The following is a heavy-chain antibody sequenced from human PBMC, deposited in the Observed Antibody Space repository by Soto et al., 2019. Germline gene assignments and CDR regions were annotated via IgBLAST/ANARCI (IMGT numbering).Heavy chain of an antibody. CDR1: GFSFSTYA. CDR2: TTGTGSTR. D-gene: IGHD1-1*01. V-gene: IGHV3-23*01. J-gene: IGHJ4*02. Sequence: LRLSCVASGFSFSTYAMSWVRQAPGKGLEWVSSTTGTGSTRNYADSVKGRFTISRDNSGNTLYLQMNSLRAEDTAVYYCAKNPNWNNLAHFDYWGQGTLVTVSS. CDR3: AKNPNWNNLAHFDY.